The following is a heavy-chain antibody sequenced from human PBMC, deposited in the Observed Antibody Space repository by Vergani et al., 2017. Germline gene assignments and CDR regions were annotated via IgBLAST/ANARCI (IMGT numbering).Heavy chain of an antibody. V-gene: IGHV4-34*01. CDR1: GGSFTSYH. Sequence: QVQLQQWGGGLLKPSETLSPTCVVNGGSFTSYHWTWIRQSPGEGLEWVGDIDHTGRPDYNPSLKSRLTMSVDKSRNQFSLTLISVTATDTAIYFCARVNTETNGHLYYYYYMDVWGQGTAVTVS. CDR2: IDHTGRP. J-gene: IGHJ6*03. CDR3: ARVNTETNGHLYYYYYMDV. D-gene: IGHD4-11*01.